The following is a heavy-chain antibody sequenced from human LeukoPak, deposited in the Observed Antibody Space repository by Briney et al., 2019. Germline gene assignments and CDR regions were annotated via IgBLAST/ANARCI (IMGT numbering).Heavy chain of an antibody. CDR1: GGSISSSSYY. CDR2: IYYSGST. CDR3: ARETVVLPAATFPPAANAFDI. Sequence: SETLSLTCTVSGGSISSSSYYWGWIRQPPGKGLEWIGSIYYSGSTYYNPSLKSRVAISVDTSKNQFSLKLSSVTAADTAVYYCARETVVLPAATFPPAANAFDIWGQGTMVTVSS. J-gene: IGHJ3*02. V-gene: IGHV4-39*07. D-gene: IGHD2-2*01.